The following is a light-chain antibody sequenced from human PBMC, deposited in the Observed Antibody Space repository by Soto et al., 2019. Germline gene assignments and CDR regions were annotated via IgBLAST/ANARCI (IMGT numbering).Light chain of an antibody. Sequence: DIQMTQSPSTLSASVGDGVTITCRASQNISVWLAWYQQRPGKAPKFLIYDASSLETGVPSRFSGSGSGTDFTFTISSLQPEDIATYYCQQYDNLPRTFGQGTKVEIK. CDR2: DAS. CDR3: QQYDNLPRT. V-gene: IGKV1-33*01. J-gene: IGKJ1*01. CDR1: QNISVW.